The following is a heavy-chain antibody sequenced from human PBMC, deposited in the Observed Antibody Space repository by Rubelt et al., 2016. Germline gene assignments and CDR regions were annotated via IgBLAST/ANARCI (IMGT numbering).Heavy chain of an antibody. CDR2: GST. V-gene: IGHV4-39*01. CDR3: ARPHGEQLSYYFDY. Sequence: GSTYYNPSLKSRVTISVDTSKNQFSLKLSSVTAADTAVYYCARPHGEQLSYYFDYWGQGTLVTVSS. D-gene: IGHD4-17*01. J-gene: IGHJ4*02.